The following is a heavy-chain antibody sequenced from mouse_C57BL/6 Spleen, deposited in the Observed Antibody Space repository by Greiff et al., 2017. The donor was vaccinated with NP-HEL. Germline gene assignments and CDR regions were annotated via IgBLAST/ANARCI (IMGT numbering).Heavy chain of an antibody. CDR1: GYAFTNYL. CDR3: ARLYITTVVATDY. D-gene: IGHD1-1*01. V-gene: IGHV1-54*01. J-gene: IGHJ2*01. Sequence: QVQLQQSGAELVRPGTSVKVSCKASGYAFTNYLIEWVKQRPGQGLEWIGVINPGSGGTNYNEKFKGKATMTADKSSSTAYMQLSSLTSEDSAVYFCARLYITTVVATDYWGQGTTLTVSS. CDR2: INPGSGGT.